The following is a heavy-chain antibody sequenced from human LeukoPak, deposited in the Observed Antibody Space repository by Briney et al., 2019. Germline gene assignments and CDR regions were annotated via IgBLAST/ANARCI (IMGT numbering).Heavy chain of an antibody. CDR2: IDGDGSTE. D-gene: IGHD3-3*01. CDR3: ARGGAAFAESVY. V-gene: IGHV3-7*01. J-gene: IGHJ4*02. Sequence: PGGSLRLSCVASGFTLSSHWMSWVRQAPGKGLEWVANIDGDGSTEAYVDSLKGRFTISRDNAKNSLYLQMNNLRVEDTAVYYCARGGAAFAESVYWGQGTLVTVSS. CDR1: GFTLSSHW.